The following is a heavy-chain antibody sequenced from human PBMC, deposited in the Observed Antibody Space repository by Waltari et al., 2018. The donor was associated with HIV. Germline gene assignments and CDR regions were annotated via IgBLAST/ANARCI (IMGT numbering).Heavy chain of an antibody. CDR2: INPNSGGT. V-gene: IGHV1-2*02. Sequence: QVQLVQSGAEGKKPGASVKVSCKASGYTFTGYSLHWVRQAPGQGLEWMGWINPNSGGTNYAQKFQGRVTMTRDTSISTAYMELSRLRSDDTAVYYCARVLANSSGWTGWFDPWGQGTLVTVSS. D-gene: IGHD6-19*01. J-gene: IGHJ5*02. CDR1: GYTFTGYS. CDR3: ARVLANSSGWTGWFDP.